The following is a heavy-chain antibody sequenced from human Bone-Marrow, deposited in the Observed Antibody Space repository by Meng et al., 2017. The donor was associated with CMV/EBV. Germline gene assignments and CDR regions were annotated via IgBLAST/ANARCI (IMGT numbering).Heavy chain of an antibody. V-gene: IGHV3-7*01. CDR2: IKQDGSEK. CDR3: ARVTPPYYDFWSGYYIEYYFDY. J-gene: IGHJ4*02. CDR1: GFTFSSYW. D-gene: IGHD3-3*01. Sequence: GESLKISCAASGFTFSSYWMSWVRQAPGKGLEWVANIKQDGSEKYYVDSVKGRFTISRDNAKSSLYLQMNSLRAEDTAVYYCARVTPPYYDFWSGYYIEYYFDYWGQGTLVTVSS.